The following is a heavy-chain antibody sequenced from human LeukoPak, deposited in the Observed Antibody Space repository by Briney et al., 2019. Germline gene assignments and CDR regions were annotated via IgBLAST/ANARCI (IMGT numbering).Heavy chain of an antibody. J-gene: IGHJ4*02. CDR2: ISGSGGGT. V-gene: IGHV3-23*01. Sequence: GSLRLSCAVAGITLSNYGMSWVRQPPGKGLEWVAGISGSGGGTNYADSVKGRFTISRDNPRNTLYLQMNSLRAEDTAVYFCAKRGVVIRVILVGFHKEAYYFDSWGQGALVTVSS. CDR3: AKRGVVIRVILVGFHKEAYYFDS. CDR1: GITLSNYG. D-gene: IGHD3-22*01.